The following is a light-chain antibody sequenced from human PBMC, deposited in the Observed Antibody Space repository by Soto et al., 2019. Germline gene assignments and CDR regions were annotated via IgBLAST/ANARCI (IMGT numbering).Light chain of an antibody. J-gene: IGKJ1*01. V-gene: IGKV1-5*01. CDR1: QSIRNW. CDR3: QHYKMYSPWT. CDR2: DAS. Sequence: DIQMTQSPSTLSASVGDRVTITCRASQSIRNWLAWYQQKPGKVPKLLIYDASSLASGVPSRFSGSGSGTEFTLTISSLQPDDFATYYCQHYKMYSPWTFGQGTKV.